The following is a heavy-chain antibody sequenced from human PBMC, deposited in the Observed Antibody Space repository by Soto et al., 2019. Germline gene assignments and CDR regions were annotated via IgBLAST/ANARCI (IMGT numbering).Heavy chain of an antibody. CDR1: GFSFSVYG. Sequence: EVQMVQSGGGLVQPGGSLRLYCAASGFSFSVYGMNWVRRAPGKGLEWVAYIRDDSSIKYYADSVTGRFTVSRDNGKDSLYLQMNSLRDEDTAVYYCARARGRNWFDTWGQGTLVTVSP. D-gene: IGHD1-26*01. J-gene: IGHJ5*02. CDR2: IRDDSSIK. CDR3: ARARGRNWFDT. V-gene: IGHV3-48*02.